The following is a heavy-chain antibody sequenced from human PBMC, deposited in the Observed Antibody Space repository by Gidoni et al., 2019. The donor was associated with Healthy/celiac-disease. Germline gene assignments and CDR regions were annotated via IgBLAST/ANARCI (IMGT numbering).Heavy chain of an antibody. CDR3: ARSPRHIVATHIDY. CDR2: ISYDGSNK. V-gene: IGHV3-30*04. Sequence: QVQLVESGGGVVQPGRSLRLSCAASGFTFSSYAMHWVRQAPGKGLEWVAVISYDGSNKYYADSVKGRFTISRDNSKNTLYLQMNSLRAEDTAVYYCARSPRHIVATHIDYWGQGTLVTASS. D-gene: IGHD5-12*01. J-gene: IGHJ4*02. CDR1: GFTFSSYA.